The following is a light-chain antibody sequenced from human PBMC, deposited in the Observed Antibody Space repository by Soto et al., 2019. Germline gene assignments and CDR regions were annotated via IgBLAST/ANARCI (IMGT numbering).Light chain of an antibody. J-gene: IGKJ1*01. Sequence: EIVLTQSPGTLSLSAGESATLSCRASQSVGSSCLAWYQQKPGQAPRLLIYGASSRAPGIPDRFSGSGSGTDFTLTISRLEPEDFAVYHCQQYSYSPRTTFGQGTKVEIK. CDR1: QSVGSSC. V-gene: IGKV3-20*01. CDR2: GAS. CDR3: QQYSYSPRTT.